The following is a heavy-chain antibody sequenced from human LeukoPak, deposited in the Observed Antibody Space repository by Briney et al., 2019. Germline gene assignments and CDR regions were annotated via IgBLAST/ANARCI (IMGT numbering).Heavy chain of an antibody. CDR1: GGSIGGYS. D-gene: IGHD6-6*01. CDR2: ISYSGST. Sequence: PSETLSLTCTVSGGSIGGYSWSWIRQPPGKGLQWIGYISYSGSTDYNPSLKSRVTISVGTSKNQFSLKLSSVTAADTAVYYCARGLRQLAHDAFDIWGQGTMVTVSS. J-gene: IGHJ3*02. CDR3: ARGLRQLAHDAFDI. V-gene: IGHV4-59*01.